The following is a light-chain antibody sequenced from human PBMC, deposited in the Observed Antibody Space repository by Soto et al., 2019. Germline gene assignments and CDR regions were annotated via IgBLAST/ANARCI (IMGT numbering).Light chain of an antibody. Sequence: IALTQSPATVSVSPGDRVSLSCWASQNIYNYLAWYQQKPGQAPRLLIYGASNRATGIPDRFSGSGSGTDFTLTISKLEPEDFAVYYCQQYGSSPWTFGQGTKVDIK. V-gene: IGKV3-20*01. J-gene: IGKJ1*01. CDR2: GAS. CDR1: QNIYNY. CDR3: QQYGSSPWT.